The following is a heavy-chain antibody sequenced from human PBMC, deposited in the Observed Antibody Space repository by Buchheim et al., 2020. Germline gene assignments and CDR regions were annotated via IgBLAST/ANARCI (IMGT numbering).Heavy chain of an antibody. V-gene: IGHV3-13*04. CDR3: SRGAGELELRTMDV. J-gene: IGHJ6*02. D-gene: IGHD1-7*01. CDR2: IGVGGDT. Sequence: EVQLVESGGGLVEPGGSLRLSCAASGFTFSNYEMHWVRQVIGKGLEWVSTIGVGGDTYYPGSVKGRFTISRENAKNSVLRQMNSLRAGDTAVYYCSRGAGELELRTMDVWGQGTT. CDR1: GFTFSNYE.